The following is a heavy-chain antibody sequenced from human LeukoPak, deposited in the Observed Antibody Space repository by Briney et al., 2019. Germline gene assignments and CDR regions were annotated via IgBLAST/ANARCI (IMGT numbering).Heavy chain of an antibody. D-gene: IGHD5-18*01. CDR2: IKQDGSEK. CDR3: ARVFGYSYGYDYFDY. CDR1: GFTFSSYW. J-gene: IGHJ4*02. V-gene: IGHV3-7*01. Sequence: GGSLRLSCAASGFTFSSYWMSWVRQAPGKGLEWVANIKQDGSEKYYVDPVKGRFTISRDNAKNSLYLQMNSLSAEDTAVYYCARVFGYSYGYDYFDYWGQGTLVTVSS.